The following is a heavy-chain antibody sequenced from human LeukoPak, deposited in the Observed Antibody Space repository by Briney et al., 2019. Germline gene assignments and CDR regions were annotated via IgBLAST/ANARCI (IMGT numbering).Heavy chain of an antibody. CDR2: IWYDGSNK. CDR3: AGRNYDSSGYYLSY. D-gene: IGHD3-22*01. J-gene: IGHJ4*02. CDR1: GFTFSSYG. Sequence: GRSLRLSCAASGFTFSSYGMHWVRQAPGKGLEWVAVIWYDGSNKYYADSVKGRFTISRDNSKNSLYLQMNSLRAEDTAVYYCAGRNYDSSGYYLSYWGQGTLVTVSS. V-gene: IGHV3-33*01.